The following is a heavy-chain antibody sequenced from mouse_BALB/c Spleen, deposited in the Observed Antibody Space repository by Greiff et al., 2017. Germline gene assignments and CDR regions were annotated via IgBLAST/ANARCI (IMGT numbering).Heavy chain of an antibody. Sequence: VMLVESGAELVRPGTSVKVSCKASGYAFTNYLIEWVKQRPGQGLEWIGVINPGSGGTNYNEKFKGKATLTADKSSSTAYMQLSSLTSDDSAVYFCARSFGRGAYWGQGTLVTVSA. CDR3: ARSFGRGAY. CDR2: INPGSGGT. CDR1: GYAFTNYL. V-gene: IGHV1-54*03. J-gene: IGHJ3*01.